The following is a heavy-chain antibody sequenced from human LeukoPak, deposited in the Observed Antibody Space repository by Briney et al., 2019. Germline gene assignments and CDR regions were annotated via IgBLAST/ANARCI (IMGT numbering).Heavy chain of an antibody. V-gene: IGHV1-18*01. CDR1: GYSFTSYG. J-gene: IGHJ4*02. D-gene: IGHD4-17*01. Sequence: ASVKVSCKASGYSFTSYGINWVRQAPGQGLEWMGWISAYNVNTNYAQKLQGRVTMTTDTFTSTAYMELRSLRSDDTAVYYCARGGPYTVTTTFDYWGQGTLVTVSS. CDR3: ARGGPYTVTTTFDY. CDR2: ISAYNVNT.